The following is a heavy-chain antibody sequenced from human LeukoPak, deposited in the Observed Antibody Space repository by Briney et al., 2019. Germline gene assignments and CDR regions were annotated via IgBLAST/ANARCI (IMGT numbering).Heavy chain of an antibody. CDR3: ARKARGITGTDDAFDT. CDR1: GGSISSYY. Sequence: SETLSLTCTVSGGSISSYYWSWIRPPARKRLEWIGRIYTSGSTNYNPSLKSRVTMSVHTSKHQFSLKLNSVTAADTAVYYCARKARGITGTDDAFDTWGQGTMVTVSS. D-gene: IGHD1-7*01. V-gene: IGHV4-4*07. CDR2: IYTSGST. J-gene: IGHJ3*02.